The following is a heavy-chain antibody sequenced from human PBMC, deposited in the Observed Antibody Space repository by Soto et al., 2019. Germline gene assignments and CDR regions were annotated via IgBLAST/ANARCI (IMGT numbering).Heavy chain of an antibody. D-gene: IGHD3-22*01. V-gene: IGHV3-49*04. Sequence: PVGSLRLSCTASGFTFGDYAMSWVRQAPGKGLEWVGFIRSKAYGGTTEYAASVKGRFTISRDDSKSIAYLQMNSLKTEDTAVYYCTSPSYDSSGYYYVGAGKIFDYWGQGTLVTVSS. CDR3: TSPSYDSSGYYYVGAGKIFDY. CDR2: IRSKAYGGTT. J-gene: IGHJ4*02. CDR1: GFTFGDYA.